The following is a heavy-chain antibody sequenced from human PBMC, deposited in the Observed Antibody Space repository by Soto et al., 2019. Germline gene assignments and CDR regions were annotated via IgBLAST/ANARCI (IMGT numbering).Heavy chain of an antibody. CDR2: TYYRSKWYN. V-gene: IGHV6-1*01. J-gene: IGHJ4*02. D-gene: IGHD6-19*01. Sequence: SHTLSLTCAISGDSVSSNSAAWNWIRQSPSRGLEWLGRTYYRSKWYNDYAVSVKSRITINPDTSKNQFSLQLNSVTPEDTAVYYRARIPFSIAVAGKAFDYWGQGTLVTVSS. CDR1: GDSVSSNSAA. CDR3: ARIPFSIAVAGKAFDY.